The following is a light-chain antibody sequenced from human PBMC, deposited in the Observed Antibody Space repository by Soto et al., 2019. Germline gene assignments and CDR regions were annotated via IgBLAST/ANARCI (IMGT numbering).Light chain of an antibody. V-gene: IGKV2-28*01. CDR3: MQALQTPIT. CDR1: QSLLHSNGYNY. CDR2: LGS. Sequence: DIVMTQSPLSLPVTPGEPASISCRSSQSLLHSNGYNYLDWYLQKPRQSPQLLIYLGSNRASGVTDRFSGIGSGTDFTLKISRVEAEDVGVYYCMQALQTPITFGQGTRLEIK. J-gene: IGKJ5*01.